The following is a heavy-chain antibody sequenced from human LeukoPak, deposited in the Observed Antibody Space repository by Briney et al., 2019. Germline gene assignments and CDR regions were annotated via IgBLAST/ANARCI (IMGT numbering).Heavy chain of an antibody. CDR3: ARGCGYDFWSGSTGYFDY. V-gene: IGHV3-23*01. J-gene: IGHJ4*02. Sequence: PGGSLRLSCAASGFTFSSYWMSWVRQAPGKGLEWVSAISGSGGSTYYADSVKGRFTISRDNSKNTLYLQMNSLRAEDTAVYYCARGCGYDFWSGSTGYFDYWGQGTLVTVSS. CDR1: GFTFSSYW. D-gene: IGHD3-3*01. CDR2: ISGSGGST.